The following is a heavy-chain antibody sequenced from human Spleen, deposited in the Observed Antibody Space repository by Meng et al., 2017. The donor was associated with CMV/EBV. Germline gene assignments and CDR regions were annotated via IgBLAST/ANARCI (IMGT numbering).Heavy chain of an antibody. V-gene: IGHV3-21*04. CDR3: ARVGAARHFDY. D-gene: IGHD6-6*01. CDR1: GFTFSSYS. Sequence: GGSLRLSCAASGFTFSSYSMNWVRQAPGKGLEWVSSISSSSSYIYYADSVKGRFTISRDNAKNTLYLQMNSLRAEDTAVYYCARVGAARHFDYWGQGTLVTVSS. J-gene: IGHJ4*02. CDR2: ISSSSSYI.